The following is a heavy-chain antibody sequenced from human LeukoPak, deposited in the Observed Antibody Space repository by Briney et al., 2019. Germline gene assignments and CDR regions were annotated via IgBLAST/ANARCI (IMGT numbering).Heavy chain of an antibody. Sequence: ASVEVSCKASGYTFTSYDINWVRQATGQGLEWMGWMNPNSGNTGYAQKFQGRVTITRNTSISTAYMELSSLRSEDTAVYYCARVKGITIFGVVITSYNWFDPWGQGTLVTVSS. CDR1: GYTFTSYD. CDR2: MNPNSGNT. CDR3: ARVKGITIFGVVITSYNWFDP. J-gene: IGHJ5*02. D-gene: IGHD3-3*01. V-gene: IGHV1-8*03.